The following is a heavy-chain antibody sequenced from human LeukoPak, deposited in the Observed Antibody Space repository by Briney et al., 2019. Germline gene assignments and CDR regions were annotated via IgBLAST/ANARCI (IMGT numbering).Heavy chain of an antibody. V-gene: IGHV3-33*01. J-gene: IGHJ3*02. Sequence: QTGGSLRLSCAASGFTFSSYGMHWVRQAPGKGLEWVAVIWYDGSNKYYADSVKGRFTISRDNSKNTLYLQMNSLRAEDTAVYYCARGFQCHGDCYFDAIDIWGQGTLVIVSS. D-gene: IGHD2-21*02. CDR2: IWYDGSNK. CDR1: GFTFSSYG. CDR3: ARGFQCHGDCYFDAIDI.